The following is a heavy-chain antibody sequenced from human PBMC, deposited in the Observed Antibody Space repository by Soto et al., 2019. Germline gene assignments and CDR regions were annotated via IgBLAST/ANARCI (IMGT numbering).Heavy chain of an antibody. D-gene: IGHD6-13*01. J-gene: IGHJ4*02. Sequence: ASVKVSCKASGYTFTSYGISWVRQAPGQGLEWMGWISAYNGNTNYAQKLQGRVTMTTDTSTSTAYMELRSLRSDDTAVYYCARVVAAGSPEPLNDYWGQGTLVTVSS. CDR1: GYTFTSYG. V-gene: IGHV1-18*01. CDR2: ISAYNGNT. CDR3: ARVVAAGSPEPLNDY.